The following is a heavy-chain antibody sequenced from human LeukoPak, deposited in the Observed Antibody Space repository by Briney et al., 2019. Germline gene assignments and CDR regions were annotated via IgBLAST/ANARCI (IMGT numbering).Heavy chain of an antibody. D-gene: IGHD3-10*01. CDR3: AREGDYYGSGSYYDY. Sequence: ASVKVSCKASGYTFTGYYMHWVRQAPGQGLEWMGIINPSGGSTSYAQKFQGRVTMTRDMSTSTVYMELSSLRSEDTAVYYCAREGDYYGSGSYYDYWGQGTLVTVSS. CDR1: GYTFTGYY. CDR2: INPSGGST. V-gene: IGHV1-46*01. J-gene: IGHJ4*02.